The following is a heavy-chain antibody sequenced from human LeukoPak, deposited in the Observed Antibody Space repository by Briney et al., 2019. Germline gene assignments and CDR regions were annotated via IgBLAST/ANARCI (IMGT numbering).Heavy chain of an antibody. Sequence: GGSLRLSCAASGFTFSSYSMNWVRQAPGKGLEWVAVISYDGSNKYYADSVKGRFTISRDNSKNTLYLQMNSLRAEDTAVYYCAKARSSWSSPFDYWGQGTLVTVSS. CDR3: AKARSSWSSPFDY. D-gene: IGHD6-13*01. CDR2: ISYDGSNK. CDR1: GFTFSSYS. J-gene: IGHJ4*02. V-gene: IGHV3-30*18.